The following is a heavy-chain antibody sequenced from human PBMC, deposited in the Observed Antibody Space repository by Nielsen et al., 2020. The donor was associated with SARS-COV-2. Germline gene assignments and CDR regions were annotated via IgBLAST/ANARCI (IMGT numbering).Heavy chain of an antibody. CDR2: ISYDGSNK. Sequence: VRQAPGKGLEWVAVISYDGSNKYYADSVKGRFTISRDNSKNTLYLQMNSLRAEDTAVYYRARDYSSRAFDIWGQGTMVTVSS. J-gene: IGHJ3*02. D-gene: IGHD6-13*01. CDR3: ARDYSSRAFDI. V-gene: IGHV3-30*04.